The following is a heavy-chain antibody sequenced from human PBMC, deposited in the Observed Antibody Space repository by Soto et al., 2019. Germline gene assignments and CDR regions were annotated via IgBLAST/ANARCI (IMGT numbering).Heavy chain of an antibody. V-gene: IGHV3-73*01. J-gene: IGHJ4*02. CDR1: GFTFSGSA. CDR2: IRSKANSYAT. D-gene: IGHD3-10*01. Sequence: EVQLVESGGGLVQPGGSLKLSCAASGFTFSGSAMHWVRQASGKGLEWVGRIRSKANSYATAYAASVKGRFTISRDDYKNTAYLQMNSLKTEDTAVYYCTRGDYYYGSGSTNWGQGTLVTVSS. CDR3: TRGDYYYGSGSTN.